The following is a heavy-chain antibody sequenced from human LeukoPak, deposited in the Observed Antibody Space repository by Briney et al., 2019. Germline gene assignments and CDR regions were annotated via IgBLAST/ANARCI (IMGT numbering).Heavy chain of an antibody. J-gene: IGHJ4*02. D-gene: IGHD3-22*01. CDR2: INPNSGGT. Sequence: ASVKVSCKASGYTFTGYYMHWVRQAPGQGLEWMGWINPNSGGTNYAQKFQGRVTMTRDTSISTAYMELSRLRSDDTAVYYCARETESRYYYDSSGYYDNDYWGPGTLVTVSS. CDR1: GYTFTGYY. V-gene: IGHV1-2*02. CDR3: ARETESRYYYDSSGYYDNDY.